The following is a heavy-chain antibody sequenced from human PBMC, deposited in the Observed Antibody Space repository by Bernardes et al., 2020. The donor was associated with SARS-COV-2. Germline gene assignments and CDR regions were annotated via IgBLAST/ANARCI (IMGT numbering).Heavy chain of an antibody. D-gene: IGHD3-9*01. CDR1: GYSFTSYW. CDR2: IYPGDSDT. J-gene: IGHJ4*02. V-gene: IGHV5-51*01. Sequence: GESRKISCKGSGYSFTSYWFGWVRQMPGKGLEWMGIIYPGDSDTRYSPSFQGQVTISADKSISTTYLQWSSLKASDTAIYYCARLDILTHSPLRALDYWGQGTLVTVSS. CDR3: ARLDILTHSPLRALDY.